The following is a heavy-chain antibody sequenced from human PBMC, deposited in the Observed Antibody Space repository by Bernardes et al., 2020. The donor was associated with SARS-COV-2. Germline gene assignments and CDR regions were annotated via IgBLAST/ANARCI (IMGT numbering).Heavy chain of an antibody. CDR3: ARDVSSSWPGYYYYYYGMDV. J-gene: IGHJ6*02. CDR1: GFTFSSYW. Sequence: GSLRLSCAASGFTFSSYWMSWVRQAPGKGLEWVANIKQDESEKYYVDSVKGRFTISRDNAKNSLYLQMNSLRAEDTAVYYCARDVSSSWPGYYYYYYGMDVWGQGTTVTVSS. CDR2: IKQDESEK. V-gene: IGHV3-7*03. D-gene: IGHD6-13*01.